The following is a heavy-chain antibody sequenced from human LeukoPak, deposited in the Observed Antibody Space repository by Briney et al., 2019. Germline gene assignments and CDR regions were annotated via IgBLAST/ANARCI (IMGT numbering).Heavy chain of an antibody. Sequence: GASVKVSCKASGYSFTGYYMHWVRQAPGQGLEWMGRINPKRGGTNYAQKFQGRVTLTRDTSISTAHMELSRLTSDDTAVYYCAREATGRPPGDFDYWGQGTLVTVSS. J-gene: IGHJ4*02. V-gene: IGHV1-2*06. CDR1: GYSFTGYY. D-gene: IGHD3-10*01. CDR3: AREATGRPPGDFDY. CDR2: INPKRGGT.